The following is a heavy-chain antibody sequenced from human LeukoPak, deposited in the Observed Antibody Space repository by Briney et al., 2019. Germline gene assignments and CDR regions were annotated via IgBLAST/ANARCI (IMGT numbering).Heavy chain of an antibody. CDR1: GGTFSSYA. CDR3: AKGTLGYCSGGSCYPFDY. D-gene: IGHD2-15*01. Sequence: GASVKVSCKASGGTFSSYAISWVRQAPGQGLEWMGRIIPIRGIANYAQKFQGRVTITADKSTSTAYMELSSLRSEDTAVYYCAKGTLGYCSGGSCYPFDYWGQGTLVTVSS. J-gene: IGHJ4*02. V-gene: IGHV1-69*04. CDR2: IIPIRGIA.